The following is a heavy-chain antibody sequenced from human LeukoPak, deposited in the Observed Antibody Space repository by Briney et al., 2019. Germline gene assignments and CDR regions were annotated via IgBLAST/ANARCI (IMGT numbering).Heavy chain of an antibody. J-gene: IGHJ4*02. CDR3: TRDLTSVPTR. D-gene: IGHD4-17*01. CDR2: ISSSGNTK. Sequence: GGSLRLSCAGSGFTFSSDSMNWVRQAPGKGLEWVSYISSSGNTKHYVDSVKGRFTISRDNAKNSVYLQMNSLRNEDTAVYYCTRDLTSVPTRWGQGTLVTVSS. V-gene: IGHV3-48*02. CDR1: GFTFSSDS.